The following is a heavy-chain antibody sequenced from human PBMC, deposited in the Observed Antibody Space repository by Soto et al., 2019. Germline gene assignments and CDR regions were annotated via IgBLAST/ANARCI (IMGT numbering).Heavy chain of an antibody. CDR3: VRDRDWAFDI. CDR2: IGTSRKYI. CDR1: GYIFSDYS. V-gene: IGHV3-48*02. D-gene: IGHD3-9*01. Sequence: EVRLVESGGGLVQPGGSLRLSCAASGYIFSDYSMNWVRQAPGKGLEWVSYIGTSRKYIFYRDPVRGRFTISRDNARNSLYLQLNSLRDEDTAVYYCVRDRDWAFDIWGQGTMVTVSS. J-gene: IGHJ3*02.